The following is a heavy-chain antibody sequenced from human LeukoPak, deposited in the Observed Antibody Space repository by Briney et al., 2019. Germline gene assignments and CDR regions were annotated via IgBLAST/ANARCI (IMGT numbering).Heavy chain of an antibody. V-gene: IGHV3-23*01. CDR1: GFTFSSYA. J-gene: IGHJ4*02. CDR3: AKDEAVTGYSSGWYAYFDY. Sequence: GGSLRLSCAASGFTFSSYAMSWVRQAPGKGLEWVSSIIGSGGSTYYADSVKGRFTISRDNSKNTLYLQMNSLRAEDTAVYYCAKDEAVTGYSSGWYAYFDYWGQGTLVTVSS. D-gene: IGHD6-19*01. CDR2: IIGSGGST.